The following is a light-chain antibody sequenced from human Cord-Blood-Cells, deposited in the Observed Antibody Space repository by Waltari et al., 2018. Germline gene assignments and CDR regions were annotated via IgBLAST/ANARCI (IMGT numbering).Light chain of an antibody. CDR3: QAWDSSTVV. Sequence: SSELTQPPSASVSPGQTASIPCSGDKLGDKYACWYQQKPGQSPVLVIYQDSKRPSGIPERFSGSNSGNTATLTISGTQAMDEADYYCQAWDSSTVVFGGGTKLTVL. V-gene: IGLV3-1*01. J-gene: IGLJ2*01. CDR2: QDS. CDR1: KLGDKY.